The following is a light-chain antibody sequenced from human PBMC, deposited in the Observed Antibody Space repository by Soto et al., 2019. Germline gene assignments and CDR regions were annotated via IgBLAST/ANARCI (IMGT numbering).Light chain of an antibody. V-gene: IGKV3-11*01. CDR3: PQRRT. J-gene: IGKJ4*02. CDR2: HAS. Sequence: PGERATLSCRASPSVTNSLAWYQQQPGKAPRLLIYHASNRATGVPARFSGSGSWTAFTLTISSLEPADFAVYYCPQRRTFGEGTKVEIQ. CDR1: PSVTNS.